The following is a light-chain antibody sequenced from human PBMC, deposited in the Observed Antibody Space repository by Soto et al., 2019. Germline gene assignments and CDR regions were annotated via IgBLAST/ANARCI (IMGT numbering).Light chain of an antibody. CDR2: DAS. Sequence: EIVLTQSPAPLSLSPGERATLSCRASQSVRSYLAWYQQKPGQAPRLLIYDASNRATGIPARFSGSGSGTDFTLTISSLEPEDFAVYYCQQRSNWPLTFGGGTKVEIK. J-gene: IGKJ4*01. V-gene: IGKV3-11*01. CDR3: QQRSNWPLT. CDR1: QSVRSY.